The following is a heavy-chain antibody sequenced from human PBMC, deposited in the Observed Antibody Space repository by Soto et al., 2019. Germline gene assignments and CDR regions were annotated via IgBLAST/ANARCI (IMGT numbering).Heavy chain of an antibody. J-gene: IGHJ6*02. CDR2: INPQTGGT. CDR1: GYTFTGYY. CDR3: ARERYQVISDGMDV. Sequence: QVQLMQSGAEVKTPGASVRVSCKASGYTFTGYYIHWVREAPGQGLEWMGWINPQTGGTSYAQKFQGRVTLSRDTSINTAYLELSRLRFDDAAVYFCARERYQVISDGMDVWGQGTTVTVSS. V-gene: IGHV1-2*02. D-gene: IGHD2-2*01.